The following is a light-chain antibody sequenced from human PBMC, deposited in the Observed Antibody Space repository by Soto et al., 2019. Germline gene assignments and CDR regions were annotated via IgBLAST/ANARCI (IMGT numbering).Light chain of an antibody. V-gene: IGLV2-14*01. J-gene: IGLJ1*01. CDR2: DVS. CDR3: TSYTSSSTPYV. CDR1: SSDVGGYTY. Sequence: QSALTQPASVSGSPGQSITISCAGTSSDVGGYTYVSWYQQHPGKAPKLMIYDVSNRPSGVSNRFSGSKSGNTASLTISGLQAEDEADYYCTSYTSSSTPYVFVAGTKVTV.